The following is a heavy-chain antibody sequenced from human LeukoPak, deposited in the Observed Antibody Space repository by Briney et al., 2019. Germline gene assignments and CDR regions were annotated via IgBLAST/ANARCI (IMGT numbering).Heavy chain of an antibody. CDR2: ISWNSGSI. CDR3: ARCGYSSSWYSGDFSYYFDY. V-gene: IGHV3-9*01. J-gene: IGHJ4*02. Sequence: GGSLRLSCAASGFTFDDYAMHWVRQAPGKGLEWVSGISWNSGSIGYADSVKGRFTISRDNAKNSLYLQMNSLRAEDTAVYYCARCGYSSSWYSGDFSYYFDYWGQGTLVTVSS. CDR1: GFTFDDYA. D-gene: IGHD6-13*01.